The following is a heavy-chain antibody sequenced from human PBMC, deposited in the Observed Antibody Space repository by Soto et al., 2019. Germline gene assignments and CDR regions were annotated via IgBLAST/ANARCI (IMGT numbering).Heavy chain of an antibody. J-gene: IGHJ4*02. CDR2: ISDNGGRT. Sequence: EVQLLESGGRFVQPGGSLRLSCAASGFTFRSYGMSWVRQAPGKGLEWISAISDNGGRTDYADSVKGRFTISRDNYKNTLFLQMNTLTAEDTAVYYCAKRELDDKWGQGTLVTVS. CDR3: AKRELDDK. D-gene: IGHD3-3*02. CDR1: GFTFRSYG. V-gene: IGHV3-23*01.